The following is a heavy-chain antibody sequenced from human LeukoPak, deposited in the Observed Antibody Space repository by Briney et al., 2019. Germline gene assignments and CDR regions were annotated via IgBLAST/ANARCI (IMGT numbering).Heavy chain of an antibody. J-gene: IGHJ4*02. Sequence: GGSLRLSCTASGFTFSNYAMTWVRQAPGKGLEWVSGITGSGASTYYADSVKGRFTISRDNSRNTLYLQMNSLRAEDTAVYYCAEDLYSSGIHSLFDYWGQGTLVTVSS. CDR2: ITGSGAST. D-gene: IGHD3-22*01. V-gene: IGHV3-23*01. CDR1: GFTFSNYA. CDR3: AEDLYSSGIHSLFDY.